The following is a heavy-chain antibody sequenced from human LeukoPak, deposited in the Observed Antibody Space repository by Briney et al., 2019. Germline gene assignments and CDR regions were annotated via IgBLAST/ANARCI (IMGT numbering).Heavy chain of an antibody. CDR1: GDSISRSSYY. Sequence: SETLSLTCSVSGDSISRSSYYWGWLRQPPGKGLEWIGSIDYSGSTYYNPSLKSRVTLSVDMSKNQFSLRLRSVTAADTAVYYCARRLDRSDAFDIWGQGTMVTVSS. CDR3: ARRLDRSDAFDI. V-gene: IGHV4-39*01. CDR2: IDYSGST. J-gene: IGHJ3*02.